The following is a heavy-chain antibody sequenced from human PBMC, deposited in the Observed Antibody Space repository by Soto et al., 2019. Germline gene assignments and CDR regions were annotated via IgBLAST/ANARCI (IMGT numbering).Heavy chain of an antibody. CDR2: ISYDGSNK. D-gene: IGHD6-19*01. CDR3: AKESASGYSSGWTDFDY. J-gene: IGHJ4*02. Sequence: GGSLRLSCAASGFTFSSYGMHWVRQAPGKGLEWVAVISYDGSNKYYADSVKGRFTISRDNSKNTLYLQMNSLRAEDTAVYYCAKESASGYSSGWTDFDYWGQGTLVTVSS. V-gene: IGHV3-30*18. CDR1: GFTFSSYG.